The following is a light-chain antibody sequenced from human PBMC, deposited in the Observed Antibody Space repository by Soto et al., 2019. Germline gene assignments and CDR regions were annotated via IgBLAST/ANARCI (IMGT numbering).Light chain of an antibody. Sequence: DIRMTQSPSTLPGSVLDRITITCRASQTISSCSAWYQHKPGQAPKLLIYKASTLTTGVPSRFSGSGSGTEFTLTISSLQSDDFATYYCQQYHNYFEAFGQGTKVDIK. V-gene: IGKV1-5*03. CDR2: KAS. CDR1: QTISSC. J-gene: IGKJ1*01. CDR3: QQYHNYFEA.